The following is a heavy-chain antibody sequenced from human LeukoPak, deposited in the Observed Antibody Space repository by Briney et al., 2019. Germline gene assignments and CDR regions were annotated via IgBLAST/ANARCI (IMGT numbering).Heavy chain of an antibody. J-gene: IGHJ4*02. CDR2: ISGSGGST. Sequence: PGGSLRLSCAASGFTFSSYAMSWVRQAPGKGLEWVSAISGSGGSTYYADSVKGRFTISRDNSKNALYLQMNSLRAEDTAVYYCASLFDWLDVPRERDDDYWGQGTLVTVSS. CDR1: GFTFSSYA. V-gene: IGHV3-23*01. CDR3: ASLFDWLDVPRERDDDY. D-gene: IGHD3-9*01.